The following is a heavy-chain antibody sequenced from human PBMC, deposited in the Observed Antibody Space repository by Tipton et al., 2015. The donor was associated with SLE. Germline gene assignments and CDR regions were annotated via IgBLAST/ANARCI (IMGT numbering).Heavy chain of an antibody. CDR2: IYYSGST. D-gene: IGHD3-22*01. V-gene: IGHV4-39*07. J-gene: IGHJ3*02. Sequence: LRLSCAVSGGSISSGSYYWGWIRQPPGKGLEWIGSIYYSGSTYYNPSLKSRVTISVDTSKNQFSLKLSSVTAADTAVYYCARENYYDSSGFDAFDIWGQGTMVTVSS. CDR3: ARENYYDSSGFDAFDI. CDR1: GGSISSGSYY.